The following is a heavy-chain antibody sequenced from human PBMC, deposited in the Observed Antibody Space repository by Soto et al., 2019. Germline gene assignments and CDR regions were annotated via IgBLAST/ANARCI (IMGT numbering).Heavy chain of an antibody. Sequence: PGGSLRLSCAASGFTVSSNYMSWVRQAPGKGLEWVSVIYSGGSTYYADSVKGRFTISRDNSKNTLYLQMNRLRAEDTAVYYCARVYISGYLRPRGWFDPWDQGTLVTVSS. D-gene: IGHD6-19*01. CDR2: IYSGGST. CDR1: GFTVSSNY. V-gene: IGHV3-66*01. J-gene: IGHJ5*02. CDR3: ARVYISGYLRPRGWFDP.